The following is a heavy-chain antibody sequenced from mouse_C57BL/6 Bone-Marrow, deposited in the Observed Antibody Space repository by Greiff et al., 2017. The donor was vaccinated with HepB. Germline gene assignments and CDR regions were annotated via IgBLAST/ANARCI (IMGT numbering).Heavy chain of an antibody. V-gene: IGHV1-82*01. Sequence: VQLQESGPELVKPGASVKISCKASGYAFSSSWMNWVKQRPGKGLEWIGRIYPGDGDTNYNGKFKGKATLTADKSSSTAYMQLSSLTSEDSAVYFCAREGLPDYWGPGTTLTVSS. CDR3: AREGLPDY. CDR2: IYPGDGDT. CDR1: GYAFSSSW. J-gene: IGHJ2*01. D-gene: IGHD2-4*01.